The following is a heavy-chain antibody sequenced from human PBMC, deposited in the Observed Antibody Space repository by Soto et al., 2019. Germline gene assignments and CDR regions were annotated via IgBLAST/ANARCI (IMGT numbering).Heavy chain of an antibody. D-gene: IGHD3-10*01. CDR2: IYYSGST. CDR1: GGSISSYY. CDR3: ARQSVGVRGVIIKHYYYYYMDV. V-gene: IGHV4-59*08. J-gene: IGHJ6*03. Sequence: SETLSLTCTVSGGSISSYYLSWIRQPPGKGLEWIGYIYYSGSTNYNPSLKSRVTISVDTSKNQFSLKLSSVTAADTAVYYCARQSVGVRGVIIKHYYYYYMDVWGKGTTVTVSS.